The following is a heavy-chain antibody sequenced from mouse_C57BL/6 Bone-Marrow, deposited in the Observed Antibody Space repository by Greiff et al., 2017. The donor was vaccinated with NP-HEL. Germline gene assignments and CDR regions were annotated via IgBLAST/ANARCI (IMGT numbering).Heavy chain of an antibody. CDR3: ARGAGHMDY. CDR2: INPNNGGT. V-gene: IGHV1-26*01. Sequence: VQLQQSGPELVKPGASVKISCKASGYTFTDYYMNWVKQSHGKSLEWIGDINPNNGGTSYNQKFKGKATLTVDKSSSTAYMELRSLTSEDSAVYYCARGAGHMDYWGQGTSVTVSS. J-gene: IGHJ4*01. CDR1: GYTFTDYY.